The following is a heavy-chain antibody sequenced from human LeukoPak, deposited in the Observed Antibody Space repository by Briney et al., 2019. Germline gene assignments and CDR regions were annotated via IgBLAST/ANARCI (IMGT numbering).Heavy chain of an antibody. CDR3: AKDSSSGGNYFDY. Sequence: GGSLRLSCAASGFTFEDYTMHWVRQAPGKGLEWVSLISWDGGSTYYADSVKGRFTISRDNSKNSLYLQMNSLRTEDTALYYCAKDSSSGGNYFDYWGQGTLVTVSS. D-gene: IGHD6-6*01. CDR2: ISWDGGST. J-gene: IGHJ4*02. CDR1: GFTFEDYT. V-gene: IGHV3-43*01.